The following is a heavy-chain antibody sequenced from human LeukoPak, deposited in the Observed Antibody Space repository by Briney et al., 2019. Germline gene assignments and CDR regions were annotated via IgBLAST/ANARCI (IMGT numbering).Heavy chain of an antibody. CDR1: GGSISSSNW. V-gene: IGHV4-4*02. CDR3: ARFPTWNDAFDI. D-gene: IGHD1-1*01. Sequence: SETLSLTCAVSGGSISSSNWWSWVRQPPGKGLEWIGEIYHSGSTNYNPSLKSRVTISVDTSKNQFSLKLSSVTAADTAIYYCARFPTWNDAFDIWGQGTMVTVSS. CDR2: IYHSGST. J-gene: IGHJ3*02.